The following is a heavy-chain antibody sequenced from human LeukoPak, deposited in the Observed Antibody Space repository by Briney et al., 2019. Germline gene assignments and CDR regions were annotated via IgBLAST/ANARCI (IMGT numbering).Heavy chain of an antibody. CDR3: ARLVPRRYCRSASCYRWCDP. D-gene: IGHD2-2*02. V-gene: IGHV1-8*01. CDR1: GYTFTSYD. CDR2: LNPNSGIT. Sequence: ASVKVSCKASGYTFTSYDINWVRHAPGQGLEWMGWLNPNSGITGYAQKFQGRVNMTRKTSISTAYMELSSLRSEDTAVYYCARLVPRRYCRSASCYRWCDPWGQGTLVTVSS. J-gene: IGHJ5*02.